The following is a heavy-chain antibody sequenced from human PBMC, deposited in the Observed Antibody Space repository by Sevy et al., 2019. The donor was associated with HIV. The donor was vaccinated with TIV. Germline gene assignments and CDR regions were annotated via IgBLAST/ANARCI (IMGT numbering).Heavy chain of an antibody. CDR3: ARGALLWFGESHYYYGMDV. D-gene: IGHD3-10*01. J-gene: IGHJ6*02. CDR1: GFTFSSYA. CDR2: ISGSGGST. V-gene: IGHV3-23*01. Sequence: GGCLRLSCAASGFTFSSYAMSWVRQAPGKGLEWVSAISGSGGSTYYADSVKGRFTISRDNSKNTLYLQMNSLRAEDTAVYYCARGALLWFGESHYYYGMDVWGQGTTVTVSS.